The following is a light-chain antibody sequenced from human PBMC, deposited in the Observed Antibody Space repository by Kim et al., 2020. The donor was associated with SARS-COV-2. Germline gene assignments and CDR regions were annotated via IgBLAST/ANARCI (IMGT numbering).Light chain of an antibody. CDR1: QRISSS. CDR3: QQSYTFPRT. J-gene: IGKJ1*01. Sequence: ASVGDRVTITCRTSQRISSSLNWYPQKPGTAPKLLIYAASGLHRCVPSRFSGSVSGTDFTLTINGLQPEDFATYFCQQSYTFPRTFGQGTKVDIK. V-gene: IGKV1-39*01. CDR2: AAS.